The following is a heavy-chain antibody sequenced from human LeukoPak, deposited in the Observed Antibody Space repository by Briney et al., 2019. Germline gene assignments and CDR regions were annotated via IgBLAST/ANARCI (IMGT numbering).Heavy chain of an antibody. CDR3: ARVYYDILTGPVGFDY. Sequence: PSETLSLTCTVSGGSISSSSYYWGWIRQPPGKGLEWIGSIYYSGSTYYNPPLKSRVTISVDTSKNQFSLKLSSVTAADTAVYYCARVYYDILTGPVGFDYWGQGTLVTVSS. CDR2: IYYSGST. J-gene: IGHJ4*02. V-gene: IGHV4-39*07. CDR1: GGSISSSSYY. D-gene: IGHD3-9*01.